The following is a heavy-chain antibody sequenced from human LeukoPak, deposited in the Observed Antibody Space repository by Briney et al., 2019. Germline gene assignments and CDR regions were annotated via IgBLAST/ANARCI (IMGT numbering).Heavy chain of an antibody. J-gene: IGHJ4*02. CDR1: GYTFTDYY. CDR2: ISPNTGDT. V-gene: IGHV1-2*02. Sequence: ASVKVSCKASGYTFTDYYIHWVRQAPGQGLEWMGWISPNTGDTDSAQKFQGRVTMTRATSITTAYMEVSRLTSDDAADYYCSRRGDFQAFDYWGQGTLVTVSS. CDR3: SRRGDFQAFDY. D-gene: IGHD3-3*01.